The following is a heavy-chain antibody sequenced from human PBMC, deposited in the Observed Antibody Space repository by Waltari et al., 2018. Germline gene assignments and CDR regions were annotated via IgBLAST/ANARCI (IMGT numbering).Heavy chain of an antibody. J-gene: IGHJ3*02. CDR1: GGSISSSSSY. CDR3: ASGSWWLGAFDI. V-gene: IGHV4-39*01. Sequence: QLQLQESGPGLVQPSETLSLTCTVSGGSISSSSSYWGWIRQPPGKGLEWIGSIYYSGSTYYNPSLKSRVTISVDTSKNQFSLKLSSVTAADTAVYYCASGSWWLGAFDIWGQGTMVTVSS. CDR2: IYYSGST. D-gene: IGHD5-12*01.